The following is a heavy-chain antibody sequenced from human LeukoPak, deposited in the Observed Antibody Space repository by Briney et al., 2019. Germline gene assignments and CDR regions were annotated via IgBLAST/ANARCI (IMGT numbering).Heavy chain of an antibody. CDR1: GDTFSNQA. Sequence: GASVKVSCKASGDTFSNQAINWVRQAPGQGLEWMGGIIPIFGTTTYAQKFQGRITMTADEVSSTVYMELNSLRSEGTAVYYCARQVASYWYFDLWGRGTLVTVSS. V-gene: IGHV1-69*13. CDR3: ARQVASYWYFDL. CDR2: IIPIFGTT. D-gene: IGHD2-15*01. J-gene: IGHJ2*01.